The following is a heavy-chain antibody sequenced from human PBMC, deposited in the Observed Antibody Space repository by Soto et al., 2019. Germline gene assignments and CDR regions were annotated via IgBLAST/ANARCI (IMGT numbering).Heavy chain of an antibody. CDR1: GYTFTSYA. CDR2: INAGNGNT. D-gene: IGHD3-22*01. CDR3: ARDVVVVASVGFDI. V-gene: IGHV1-3*01. J-gene: IGHJ3*02. Sequence: ASVKVSCKASGYTFTSYAMHWVRQAPGQRLEWMGWINAGNGNTKYSQKFQGRVTITRDTSASTAYMELSSLRSEDTAVYYCARDVVVVASVGFDIWGQGTMVTVSS.